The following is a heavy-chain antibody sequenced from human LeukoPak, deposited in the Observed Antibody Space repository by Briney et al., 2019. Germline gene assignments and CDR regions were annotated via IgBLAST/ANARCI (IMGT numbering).Heavy chain of an antibody. Sequence: GGSLRLSCAASGFTFSNAWMSWVRQAPGKGLEWVGRIKGKTDGGTTDYAAPVKGRFTISRDDSKNTLYLQMNSLKTEDTAVYYCTTDGYYYDSSGPRGYWGQGTLVTVSS. CDR3: TTDGYYYDSSGPRGY. CDR2: IKGKTDGGTT. J-gene: IGHJ4*02. CDR1: GFTFSNAW. V-gene: IGHV3-15*01. D-gene: IGHD3-22*01.